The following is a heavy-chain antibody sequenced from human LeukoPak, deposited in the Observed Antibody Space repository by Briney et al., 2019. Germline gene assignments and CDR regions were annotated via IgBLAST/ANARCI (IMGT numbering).Heavy chain of an antibody. J-gene: IGHJ4*02. V-gene: IGHV4-39*07. D-gene: IGHD3-10*01. CDR2: INHSGDT. Sequence: PSETLSLTCTVSGGSISSSSYYWGWIRQPPGKGLEWIGEINHSGDTNYNPSLKSRVTISVDTSKNQFSLKLTSVTAADTAVYYCARDGYGSGWDYWGQGTLVTVSS. CDR1: GGSISSSSYY. CDR3: ARDGYGSGWDY.